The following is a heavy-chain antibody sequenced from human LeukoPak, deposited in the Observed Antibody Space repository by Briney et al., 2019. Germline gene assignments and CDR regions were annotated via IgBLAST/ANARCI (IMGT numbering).Heavy chain of an antibody. Sequence: GASVKVSCKASGYTFTGYYMHWVRQAPGQGLEWMGWINPNSGGTNYAQKFQGRVTMARDTSISTAYMELSRLRSDDTAVYYCARSITIFGVVITVYDYWGQGTLVTVSS. J-gene: IGHJ4*02. V-gene: IGHV1-2*02. CDR2: INPNSGGT. D-gene: IGHD3-3*01. CDR1: GYTFTGYY. CDR3: ARSITIFGVVITVYDY.